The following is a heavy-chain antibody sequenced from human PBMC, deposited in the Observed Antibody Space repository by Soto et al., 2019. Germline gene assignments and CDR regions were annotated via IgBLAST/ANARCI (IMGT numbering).Heavy chain of an antibody. CDR2: IIPILGTA. J-gene: IGHJ6*03. V-gene: IGHV1-69*10. D-gene: IGHD2-2*01. Sequence: GASVKVSCKASGGTFSSYAISWVRQAPGQGLEWMGGIIPILGTANYAQKFQGRVTITADKSTSTAYMELSSLRSEDTAVYYCARGRQYQRKFSGYYYMDVWGKGTTVTVSS. CDR3: ARGRQYQRKFSGYYYMDV. CDR1: GGTFSSYA.